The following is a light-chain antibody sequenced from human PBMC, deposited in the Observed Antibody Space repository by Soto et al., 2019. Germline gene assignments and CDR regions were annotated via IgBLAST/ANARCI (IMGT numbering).Light chain of an antibody. CDR1: QSVSSSY. CDR3: QQYGSSLPMYT. Sequence: EIVLTQSSGTLSLSPGERATLSCRASQSVSSSYLAWYQQKPGQAPRLLIYGASSRATGIPDRFSGSGSGTDFTLTISRLEPEDFAVYYCQQYGSSLPMYTFGQGTKVDIK. V-gene: IGKV3-20*01. J-gene: IGKJ2*01. CDR2: GAS.